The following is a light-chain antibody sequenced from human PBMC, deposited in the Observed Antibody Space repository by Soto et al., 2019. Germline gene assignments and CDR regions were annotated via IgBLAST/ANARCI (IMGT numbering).Light chain of an antibody. J-gene: IGLJ1*01. CDR1: SSDVGAYNP. V-gene: IGLV2-14*03. CDR2: DVS. Sequence: QSALTQPASVSGSPGQSITISCTGTSSDVGAYNPVSWYQHHPGKAPKLMIYDVSNRPSGVSNRVSGSKSGNAASLTISGLQAEDEADYYCSSYTSSSTLDVFGTGTKVTVL. CDR3: SSYTSSSTLDV.